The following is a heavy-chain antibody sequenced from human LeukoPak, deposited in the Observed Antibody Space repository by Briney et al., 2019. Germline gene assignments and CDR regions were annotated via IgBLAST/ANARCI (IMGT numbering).Heavy chain of an antibody. V-gene: IGHV5-51*01. J-gene: IGHJ6*02. CDR3: ARPLNYYFGMDV. CDR1: GYTFTAYW. CDR2: IYPGDSDT. Sequence: GESLKISCKGSGYTFTAYWIAWVRQMPGKGLEWMGIIYPGDSDTRYNPSFQGQVTISADKSLSTAYPQWSSLKASDTAMYYCARPLNYYFGMDVWGQGTTVTVAS.